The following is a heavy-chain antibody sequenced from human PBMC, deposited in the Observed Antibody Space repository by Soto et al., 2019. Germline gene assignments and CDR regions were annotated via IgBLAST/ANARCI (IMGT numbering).Heavy chain of an antibody. CDR3: SRGFTGCDADWFDP. CDR1: GYTFTSYA. J-gene: IGHJ5*02. CDR2: INAGNGNT. Sequence: QVQLVQSGAEVKKPGASVKVSCKASGYTFTSYAMHWVRQAPGQRLEWMGWINAGNGNTKYSQKFQGRVTITRDTSASTAYMELSSLRSEDTAVDYCSRGFTGCDADWFDPWGQGSLVTVSS. D-gene: IGHD2-8*02. V-gene: IGHV1-3*01.